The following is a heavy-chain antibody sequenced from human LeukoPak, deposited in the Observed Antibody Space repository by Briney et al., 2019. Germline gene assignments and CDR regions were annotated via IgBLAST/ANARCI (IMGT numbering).Heavy chain of an antibody. CDR2: TYYRSKWYN. D-gene: IGHD2-15*01. CDR3: VRDIGGGPVRFDP. J-gene: IGHJ5*02. CDR1: GDSVSNNNAA. V-gene: IGHV6-1*01. Sequence: SQTLSLTSAISGDSVSNNNAAWNWIRQSPSRGLEWLGRTYYRSKWYNAYAISVKSRITINPDTSKNQFSLQLNSVTPEDTAVYYCVRDIGGGPVRFDPWGQGTLVTVSS.